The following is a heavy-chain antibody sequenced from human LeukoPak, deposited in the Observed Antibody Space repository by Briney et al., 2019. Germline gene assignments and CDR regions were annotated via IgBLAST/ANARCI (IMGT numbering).Heavy chain of an antibody. V-gene: IGHV5-51*01. CDR2: IYPGDSDT. D-gene: IGHD3-10*01. CDR3: ARVSQSYYYGSGSWYFDY. Sequence: HGESLKISCKGSGYSFTCYWIGWVRQMPGKGLEWMGIIYPGDSDTRYSPSFQGQVTISADKSISTAYLQWSSLKASDTAMYYCARVSQSYYYGSGSWYFDYWGQGTLVTVSS. CDR1: GYSFTCYW. J-gene: IGHJ4*02.